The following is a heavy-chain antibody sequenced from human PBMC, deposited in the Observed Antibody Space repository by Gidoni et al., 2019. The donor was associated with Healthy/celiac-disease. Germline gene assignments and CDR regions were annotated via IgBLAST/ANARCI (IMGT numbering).Heavy chain of an antibody. CDR2: IYYSGNT. CDR3: ARGPHYYDSSGYYYFNY. V-gene: IGHV4-30-4*01. CDR1: GGSIISGDYY. D-gene: IGHD3-22*01. Sequence: VQLQESGPGLVKPSQTLSLTCTVSGGSIISGDYYWTWIRQPPGKGLEWIGYIYYSGNTYYNSSLKSRVTMSVDTSKNQFSLKLSSVTAADTAVYYCARGPHYYDSSGYYYFNYWGQGTLVTVPS. J-gene: IGHJ4*02.